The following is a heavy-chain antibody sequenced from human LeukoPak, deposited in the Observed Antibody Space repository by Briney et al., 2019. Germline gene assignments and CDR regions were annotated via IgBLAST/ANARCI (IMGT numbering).Heavy chain of an antibody. V-gene: IGHV3-11*06. Sequence: GGSLRLSCAASGFTFSDYYMSWIRQAPGKGLEWVSYISSSSSYTNYADSVKGRFTISRDNAKASLYLQMNSLRAEDTAVYYCASGTGLGFDYWGQGTLVTVSS. CDR1: GFTFSDYY. CDR3: ASGTGLGFDY. CDR2: ISSSSSYT. J-gene: IGHJ4*02. D-gene: IGHD1-26*01.